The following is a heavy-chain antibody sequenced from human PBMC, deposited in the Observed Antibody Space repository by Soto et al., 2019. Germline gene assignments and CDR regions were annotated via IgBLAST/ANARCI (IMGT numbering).Heavy chain of an antibody. CDR3: ARGHLPGGNSFYFDY. Sequence: ASETLSVTCAVSGGSFRGNYWTWIRQPPGKGLEWIGEISHSGNTNYHPSLKSRVTISVDTSENQFSLNLSSVTAADTADYYCARGHLPGGNSFYFDYWGQGSRVTVS. J-gene: IGHJ4*02. CDR1: GGSFRGNY. D-gene: IGHD4-4*01. CDR2: ISHSGNT. V-gene: IGHV4-34*01.